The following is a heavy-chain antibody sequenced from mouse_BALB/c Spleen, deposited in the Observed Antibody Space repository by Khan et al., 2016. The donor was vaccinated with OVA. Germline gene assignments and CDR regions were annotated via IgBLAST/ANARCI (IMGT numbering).Heavy chain of an antibody. CDR3: DRTARIKY. V-gene: IGHV3-2*02. J-gene: IGHJ2*01. D-gene: IGHD1-2*01. Sequence: EVQLKESGPGLVKPSQSLSLTCTVTGYSITSDYGWNWIRQFPGNKLEWMGYISYSGSTNYNPSLKSRISITRATSKNQFFLQLNSVTTEDPATYYCDRTARIKYWGQGTTLTVSS. CDR1: GYSITSDYG. CDR2: ISYSGST.